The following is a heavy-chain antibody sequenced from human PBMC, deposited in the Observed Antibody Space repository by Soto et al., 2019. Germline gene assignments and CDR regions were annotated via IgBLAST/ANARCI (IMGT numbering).Heavy chain of an antibody. D-gene: IGHD5-12*01. CDR1: GYTFTSYD. J-gene: IGHJ6*02. CDR3: AMVATISLGGWYYYYGMDV. Sequence: ASVKVSCKASGYTFTSYDINWVRQATGQGLEWMGWMNPNSGNTGYAQKFQGRVTMTRNTSISTAYMELSSLRSEDTAVYYCAMVATISLGGWYYYYGMDVWGQGTTVTVSS. CDR2: MNPNSGNT. V-gene: IGHV1-8*01.